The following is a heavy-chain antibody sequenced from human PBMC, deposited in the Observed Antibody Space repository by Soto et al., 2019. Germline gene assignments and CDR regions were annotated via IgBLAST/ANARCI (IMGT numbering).Heavy chain of an antibody. J-gene: IGHJ6*03. Sequence: GVSLRLSCAASGFTFSSYAMSWVRQAPGKGLELVSAISGSGGSTYYADSVKGRFTISRDNSKNTLYLQMNSLRAEDTAVYYCAKLAGGVYYYYYMDVWGKGTTVTVSS. V-gene: IGHV3-23*01. CDR2: ISGSGGST. CDR1: GFTFSSYA. D-gene: IGHD3-10*01. CDR3: AKLAGGVYYYYYMDV.